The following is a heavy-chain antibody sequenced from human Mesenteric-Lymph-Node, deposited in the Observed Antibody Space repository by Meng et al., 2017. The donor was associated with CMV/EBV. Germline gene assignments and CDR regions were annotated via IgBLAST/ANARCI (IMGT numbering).Heavy chain of an antibody. CDR2: INHSGST. J-gene: IGHJ4*02. D-gene: IGHD1-14*01. V-gene: IGHV4-34*01. CDR1: GGSFSAYY. Sequence: QVQLQQWGAGLLKPSETLSLTCAVYGGSFSAYYWSWIRKTPGKGLEWIGEINHSGSTNYNPSLKSRITISVDTSKNQFSLKLTSVTAADTAVYFCASLAPLNNTKDKIPSGYWGQGTLVTVSS. CDR3: ASLAPLNNTKDKIPSGY.